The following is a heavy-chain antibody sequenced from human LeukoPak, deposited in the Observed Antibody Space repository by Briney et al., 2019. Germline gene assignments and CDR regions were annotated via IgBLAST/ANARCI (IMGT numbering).Heavy chain of an antibody. CDR3: ARGRGAVVPASLRYSSYFDY. V-gene: IGHV4-59*12. CDR1: GGSISTYY. Sequence: SETLSLICTVSGGSISTYYWSWIRQPPGKGLEWIGYIYYSGSTNYNPSLKSRVTILVDTSKNQFSLNLSSVAAADTAVYYCARGRGAVVPASLRYSSYFDYWGQGILVTVSS. D-gene: IGHD2-2*01. J-gene: IGHJ4*02. CDR2: IYYSGST.